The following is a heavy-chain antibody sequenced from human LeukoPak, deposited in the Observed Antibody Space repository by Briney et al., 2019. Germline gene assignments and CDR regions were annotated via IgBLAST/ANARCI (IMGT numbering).Heavy chain of an antibody. CDR1: GSSIDSGYY. CDR2: IYHSGST. J-gene: IGHJ3*02. CDR3: ARAPLGPDAFDI. V-gene: IGHV4-38-2*01. Sequence: SETLSLTCAVSGSSIDSGYYWGWTRQPPGKGLEWIGYIYHSGSTYYNPSLKSRVTISVDTSKNQFSLKLSSVTAADTAVYYCARAPLGPDAFDIWGQGTMVIVSS.